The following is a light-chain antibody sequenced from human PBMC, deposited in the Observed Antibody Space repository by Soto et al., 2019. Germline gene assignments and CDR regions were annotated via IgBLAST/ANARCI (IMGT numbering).Light chain of an antibody. Sequence: DIQMTQSPSTLSASVGDRVTITFRASQSISSWLAWYQQKPGKAPKLLIYKASSLESGVTSRVRGSGSATEFTLTISSLQPDDFATYYCQQYNSYSVLTFGQGTKVEIK. CDR1: QSISSW. V-gene: IGKV1-5*03. J-gene: IGKJ1*01. CDR2: KAS. CDR3: QQYNSYSVLT.